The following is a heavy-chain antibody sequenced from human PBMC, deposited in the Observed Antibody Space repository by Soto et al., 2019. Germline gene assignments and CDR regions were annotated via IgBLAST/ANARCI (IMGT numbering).Heavy chain of an antibody. D-gene: IGHD1-26*01. CDR1: GFTFRNYN. CDR3: AREGGSLNWFDP. J-gene: IGHJ5*02. V-gene: IGHV3-48*02. Sequence: PGGSLRLSCAASGFTFRNYNMNWVRQAPGKGLEWLSYISGASGTIYYADSMQGRFTISRDNAKNSLYLQMNSLRDEDTAVYYCAREGGSLNWFDPWGQGTLVTVSS. CDR2: ISGASGTI.